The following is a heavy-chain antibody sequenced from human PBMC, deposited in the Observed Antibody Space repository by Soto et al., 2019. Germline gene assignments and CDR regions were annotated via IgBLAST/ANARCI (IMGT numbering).Heavy chain of an antibody. D-gene: IGHD3-3*01. V-gene: IGHV4-39*07. Sequence: SETLSLTCTVSGGSISSSTYYWGWIRQPPGKGLEWIGCIYYSGSTYYNPSLKSRVTISVDTSKNQFSLKLSSVTAADTAVYYCARSDLYDFWSGYYLDYWGQGTLVTVSS. CDR1: GGSISSSTYY. CDR3: ARSDLYDFWSGYYLDY. CDR2: IYYSGST. J-gene: IGHJ4*02.